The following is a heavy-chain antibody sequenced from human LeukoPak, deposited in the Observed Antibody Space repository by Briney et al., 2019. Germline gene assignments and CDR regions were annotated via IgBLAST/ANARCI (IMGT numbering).Heavy chain of an antibody. J-gene: IGHJ4*02. Sequence: GGSLRLSCAASGFTVSSNYMSWVRQAPGKGLEWVSSISSSSSYLYYADSVKGRFTISRDNAKNSLYLQMNSLRSEDTAVYYCARDPYYYGSETFDYWGQGTLVTVSS. CDR1: GFTVSSNY. CDR2: ISSSSSYL. CDR3: ARDPYYYGSETFDY. V-gene: IGHV3-21*04. D-gene: IGHD3-10*01.